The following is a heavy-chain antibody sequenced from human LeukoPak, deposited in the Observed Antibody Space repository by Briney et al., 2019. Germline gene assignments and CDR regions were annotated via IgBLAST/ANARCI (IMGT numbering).Heavy chain of an antibody. CDR1: GFTFSSHS. J-gene: IGHJ4*02. D-gene: IGHD6-19*01. V-gene: IGHV3-23*01. Sequence: GGSLRLACAASGFTFSSHSMRSVRQARGGGLDWVSSISDSGDTTYYADSVKGRFTISRDNSRNTLYLQMNSLRAEDTAVYYCANQAAVTGNRGFDYWGQGTLVTVSS. CDR2: ISDSGDTT. CDR3: ANQAAVTGNRGFDY.